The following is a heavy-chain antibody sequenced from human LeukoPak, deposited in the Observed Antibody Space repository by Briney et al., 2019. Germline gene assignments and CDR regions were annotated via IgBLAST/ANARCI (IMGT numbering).Heavy chain of an antibody. CDR1: GFTFSNAW. Sequence: GGSLRLSCAASGFTFSNAWMSWVRQAPGKGLEWVGRIKSKTDGGTTDYAAPVKGRFTISRDDSKNTLYLQMNSLKTEDTAVYYCTTSGNYYGSGSYYNERETYRTFDYWGQGTLVTVSS. CDR2: IKSKTDGGTT. J-gene: IGHJ4*02. V-gene: IGHV3-15*01. D-gene: IGHD3-10*01. CDR3: TTSGNYYGSGSYYNERETYRTFDY.